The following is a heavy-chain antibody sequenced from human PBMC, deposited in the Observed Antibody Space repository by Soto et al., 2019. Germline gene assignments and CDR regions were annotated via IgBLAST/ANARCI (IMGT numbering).Heavy chain of an antibody. CDR1: GFTVSSNY. CDR3: ARGSSGSYDPGY. D-gene: IGHD1-26*01. V-gene: IGHV3-53*01. J-gene: IGHJ4*02. CDR2: TYSGGNT. Sequence: VGSLRLSCAASGFTVSSNYMSWVRQAPGKGLEWLSVTYSGGNTYYADSVKGRFTISRDNSKNTLYLQMNSLRAEDTAVYYCARGSSGSYDPGYWGQGTLVTVS.